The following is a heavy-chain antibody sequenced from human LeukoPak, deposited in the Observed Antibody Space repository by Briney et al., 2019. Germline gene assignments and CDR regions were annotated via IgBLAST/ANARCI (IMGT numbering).Heavy chain of an antibody. CDR2: INSDGSRT. Sequence: GGSLRLSWAASGFTFSNYSMHWVRPAPGKGLVWVARINSDGSRTTYADSVKGRFTISRDSAENTLYLQMNSVRTEETAGYYCARPGTQYSSGIDGFDIWGQGTMVTVSS. V-gene: IGHV3-74*01. CDR3: ARPGTQYSSGIDGFDI. D-gene: IGHD6-19*01. J-gene: IGHJ3*02. CDR1: GFTFSNYS.